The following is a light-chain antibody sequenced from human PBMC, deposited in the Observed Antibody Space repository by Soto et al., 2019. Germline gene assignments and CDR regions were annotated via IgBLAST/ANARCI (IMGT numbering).Light chain of an antibody. CDR3: QQYNSYWT. CDR2: DAS. Sequence: MTQSPATLSVSPGERATFSCRASQSVSSWLAWYQQKPGKAPKLLIYDASSLESGVPSRFSGSGSGTEFTLTISSLQPDDFATYYCQQYNSYWTFGQGTKVDI. CDR1: QSVSSW. V-gene: IGKV1-5*01. J-gene: IGKJ1*01.